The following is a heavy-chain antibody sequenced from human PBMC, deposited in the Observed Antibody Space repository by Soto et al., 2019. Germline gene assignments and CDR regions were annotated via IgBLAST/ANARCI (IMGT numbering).Heavy chain of an antibody. V-gene: IGHV1-8*01. CDR3: ARGLRNPTAAGNWFDP. Sequence: ASLKVSCKASGDTFTGYDINWVRHAPGQGLEWMGWMNPNSGNTGYAQKFQGRVTMTRNTSISTTYMDLSSLRSEDTAVYYCARGLRNPTAAGNWFDPWGQGTLVTVSS. CDR2: MNPNSGNT. D-gene: IGHD6-13*01. J-gene: IGHJ5*02. CDR1: GDTFTGYD.